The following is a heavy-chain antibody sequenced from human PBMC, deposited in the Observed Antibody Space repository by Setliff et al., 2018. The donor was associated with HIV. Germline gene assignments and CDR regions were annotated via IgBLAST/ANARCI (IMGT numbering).Heavy chain of an antibody. CDR1: GYSISSGYY. J-gene: IGHJ1*01. Sequence: PSETLSLTCAVSGYSISSGYYWGWIRQPPGKGLEWIGEINHSGGTNYNPSLKSRVIMSVDTSKNQFSLKLSSVTAADTAVFYCARGGYSYGFGRHRAYFQYWGQGTQVTVSS. CDR2: INHSGGT. CDR3: ARGGYSYGFGRHRAYFQY. D-gene: IGHD5-18*01. V-gene: IGHV4-38-2*01.